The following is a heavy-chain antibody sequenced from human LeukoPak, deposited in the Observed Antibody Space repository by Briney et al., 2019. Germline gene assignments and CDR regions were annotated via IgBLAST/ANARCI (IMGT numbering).Heavy chain of an antibody. J-gene: IGHJ4*02. V-gene: IGHV1-8*01. CDR1: GYTFTSYD. CDR3: ARAGRGSRIYGVPDFGY. D-gene: IGHD4-17*01. Sequence: GSVKVSCKASGYTFTSYDINGVRQATGQGREWMGWMNPNSGNTGYAQKSRGRGTMTRNTAIRTAYMELRRLRSRDTAVYYCARAGRGSRIYGVPDFGYWGQGTLVTVSS. CDR2: MNPNSGNT.